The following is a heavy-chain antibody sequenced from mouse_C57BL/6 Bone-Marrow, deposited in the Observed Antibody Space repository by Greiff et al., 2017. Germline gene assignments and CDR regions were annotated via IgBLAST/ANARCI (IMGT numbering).Heavy chain of an antibody. CDR3: ARQGVVPYCYFDF. Sequence: EVQGVESGGGLVQPGASLKLSCESYEYEFTSHGMSWVRQTPGQRLEWVAAINSDGGSTYYPDNMESLFILAIDNTTKTLYLQISSLRSEDTAFYYCARQGVVPYCYFDFWGTGTTVTVSS. CDR1: EYEFTSHG. CDR2: INSDGGST. J-gene: IGHJ1*03. D-gene: IGHD1-1*01. V-gene: IGHV5-2*01.